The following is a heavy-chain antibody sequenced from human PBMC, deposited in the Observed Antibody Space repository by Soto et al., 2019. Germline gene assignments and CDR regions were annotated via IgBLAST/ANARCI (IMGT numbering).Heavy chain of an antibody. CDR1: GGSISSSSYY. V-gene: IGHV4-39*01. D-gene: IGHD3-3*01. CDR2: IYYSGST. Sequence: SETLSLTCTVSGGSISSSSYYWGWISQPPGKGLEWIGSIYYSGSTYYNPSLKSRVTISVDTSKNQFSLKLSSVTAADTAVYYCARSPGNYDFWSGYPIRPYYYGMDVWGQGTTVT. J-gene: IGHJ6*02. CDR3: ARSPGNYDFWSGYPIRPYYYGMDV.